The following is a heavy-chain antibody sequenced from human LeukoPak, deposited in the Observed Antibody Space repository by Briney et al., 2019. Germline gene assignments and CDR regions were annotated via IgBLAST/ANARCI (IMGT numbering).Heavy chain of an antibody. CDR2: INSDGSEG. Sequence: PGGSLRLSCAVSGFTFSGFWMSWSRQAPGKGLEWVANINSDGSEGYYADVVKGRFTISRDNAKNSLYLQINSLRAEDTAVYYCVTGMVGATGEDYWGQGTLVTVSS. CDR3: VTGMVGATGEDY. V-gene: IGHV3-7*03. D-gene: IGHD1-26*01. J-gene: IGHJ4*02. CDR1: GFTFSGFW.